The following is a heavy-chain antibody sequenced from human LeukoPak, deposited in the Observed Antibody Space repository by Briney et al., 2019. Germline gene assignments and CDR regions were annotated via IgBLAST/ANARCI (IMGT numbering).Heavy chain of an antibody. CDR3: AKDYGGGYFDY. D-gene: IGHD3-16*01. V-gene: IGHV3-7*01. CDR2: IKEDGSEK. J-gene: IGHJ4*02. CDR1: RFTFSRFW. Sequence: GESLKISCVVSRFTFSRFWMAWVRQAPGKGAEWVAQIKEDGSEKYYMDFVEGRFTISRDNAKNSQYLQMNSLRAEDTAVYYCAKDYGGGYFDYWGQGTLVTVSS.